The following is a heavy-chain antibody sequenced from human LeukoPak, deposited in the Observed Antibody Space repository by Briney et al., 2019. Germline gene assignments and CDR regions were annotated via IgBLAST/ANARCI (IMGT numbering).Heavy chain of an antibody. CDR1: GFTFSTYG. CDR2: TWYDGSYK. Sequence: GGSLRLPRAASGFTFSTYGMHWVRQAPGKRLEWVAVTWYDGSYKYYGDSVKGRFTISRDNSKNTLYLQMASLRVEDTAVYYCARQFDGSHPNAFDIWGQGTMVTVSS. V-gene: IGHV3-33*01. CDR3: ARQFDGSHPNAFDI. J-gene: IGHJ3*02. D-gene: IGHD1-26*01.